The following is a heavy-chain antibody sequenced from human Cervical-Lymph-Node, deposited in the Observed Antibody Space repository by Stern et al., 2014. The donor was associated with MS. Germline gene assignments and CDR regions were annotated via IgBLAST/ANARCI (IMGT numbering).Heavy chain of an antibody. V-gene: IGHV4-59*01. J-gene: IGHJ4*02. Sequence: QVQLVQSGPRLVKPSETLSLTCTVSGGFITTYYWNWIRQPPGKGLEWIGYFDHTGTTTYHPSLKSRVTISPDTSKNQLSLRLTAVTAADTAVYYCARNAVLDYWGQGILVTVSS. D-gene: IGHD2-2*01. CDR3: ARNAVLDY. CDR2: FDHTGTT. CDR1: GGFITTYY.